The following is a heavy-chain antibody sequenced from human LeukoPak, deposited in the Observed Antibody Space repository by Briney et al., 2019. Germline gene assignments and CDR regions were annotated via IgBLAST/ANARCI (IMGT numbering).Heavy chain of an antibody. CDR1: GFAFSSYS. V-gene: IGHV3-21*01. D-gene: IGHD3-3*01. J-gene: IGHJ4*02. Sequence: GGSLRLSCAASGFAFSSYSMNWVRQAPGKGLEWVSSISSSSSYIYYADSVKGRFTISRDNAKNSLYLQMNSLRAEDTAVYYCARESLWSGYYYYFDYWGQGTLVTVSS. CDR3: ARESLWSGYYYYFDY. CDR2: ISSSSSYI.